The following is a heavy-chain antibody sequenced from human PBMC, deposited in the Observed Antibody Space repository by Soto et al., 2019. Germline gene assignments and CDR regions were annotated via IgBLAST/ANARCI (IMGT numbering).Heavy chain of an antibody. CDR1: GFTFSSYA. CDR2: ISYDGSNK. J-gene: IGHJ4*02. Sequence: QVQLVESGGGVVQPGRSLRLSCAASGFTFSSYAMHWVRQAPGKGLEWVAVISYDGSNKYYADSVKGRFTISRDNSKNTLYLQMNSLRAEDTAVYYCARDPGDYFDYWGQGTLVTVSS. CDR3: ARDPGDYFDY. V-gene: IGHV3-30-3*01.